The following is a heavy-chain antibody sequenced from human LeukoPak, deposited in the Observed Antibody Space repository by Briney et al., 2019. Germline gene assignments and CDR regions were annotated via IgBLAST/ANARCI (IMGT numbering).Heavy chain of an antibody. V-gene: IGHV3-23*01. CDR3: AKRLGDPRAFDY. J-gene: IGHJ4*02. D-gene: IGHD2-21*02. CDR2: ISGTTATI. Sequence: GGSLRLSCAASGFTFSNYAMSWVRQAPGKGLGWVSGISGTTATINYAAPVKGRFTISRDNSRNTLYLQMNSLKAEDTAVYYCAKRLGDPRAFDYWGQGTLVTVSS. CDR1: GFTFSNYA.